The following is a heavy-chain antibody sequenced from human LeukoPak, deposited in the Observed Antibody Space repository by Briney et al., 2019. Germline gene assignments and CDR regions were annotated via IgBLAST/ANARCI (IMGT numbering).Heavy chain of an antibody. J-gene: IGHJ4*02. Sequence: PGGSLRLSCAASGFTFSSYSMNWVRQAPGKGLEWVSSISSSSSYKYYADSVKGRFTISRDNAKNSLYLQMNSLRAEDTAVYYCAKGRMSPYSSSWYYFDYWGQGTLVTVSS. V-gene: IGHV3-21*01. CDR3: AKGRMSPYSSSWYYFDY. CDR1: GFTFSSYS. D-gene: IGHD6-13*01. CDR2: ISSSSSYK.